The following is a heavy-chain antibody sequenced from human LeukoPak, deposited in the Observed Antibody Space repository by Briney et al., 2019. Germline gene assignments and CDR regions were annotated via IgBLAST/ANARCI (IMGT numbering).Heavy chain of an antibody. CDR2: ISGSGGST. CDR1: GFTFSSYA. J-gene: IGHJ4*02. V-gene: IGHV3-23*01. D-gene: IGHD2-2*01. CDR3: AKIMEDIVVVPAAIFDY. Sequence: GGSLRLSCAASGFTFSSYAMSWVRQAPGKGLEWVSVISGSGGSTYYADSVKGRFTISRDNSKNTLYLQMNSLRAEDTAVYYCAKIMEDIVVVPAAIFDYWGQGTLVTVSS.